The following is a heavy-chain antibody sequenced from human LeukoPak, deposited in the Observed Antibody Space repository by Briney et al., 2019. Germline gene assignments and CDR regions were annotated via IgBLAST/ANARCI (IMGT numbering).Heavy chain of an antibody. CDR1: GGSISSYY. Sequence: SETLSLTCTVSGGSISSYYWSWIRQPPGKELEWIGYIYYSGSTNYNPSLKSRVTISVDTSKNQFSLKLSSVTAADTAVYYCARRSPTYYFDYWGQGTLVTVSS. J-gene: IGHJ4*02. V-gene: IGHV4-59*01. D-gene: IGHD3-10*01. CDR2: IYYSGST. CDR3: ARRSPTYYFDY.